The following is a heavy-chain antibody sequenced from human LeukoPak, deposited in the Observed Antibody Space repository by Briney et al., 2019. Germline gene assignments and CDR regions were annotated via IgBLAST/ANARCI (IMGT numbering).Heavy chain of an antibody. CDR3: AKVESAYFDY. CDR1: GFTFSSYA. CDR2: INGSGGST. Sequence: QSGGSPRLSCAASGFTFSSYAMSWVRQAPGKGLEWVSAINGSGGSTYYADSVKGRFTISRDNSKNTLYLQMNSLRAEDTAVYYCAKVESAYFDYWGQGTLVTVSS. J-gene: IGHJ4*02. V-gene: IGHV3-23*01.